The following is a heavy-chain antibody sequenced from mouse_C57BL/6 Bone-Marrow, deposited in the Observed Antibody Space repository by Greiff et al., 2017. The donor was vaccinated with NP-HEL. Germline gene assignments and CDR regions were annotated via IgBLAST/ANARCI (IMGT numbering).Heavy chain of an antibody. CDR2: IDPSDSFT. CDR3: AREGVIYYYGRSPFAY. V-gene: IGHV1-69*01. D-gene: IGHD1-1*01. J-gene: IGHJ3*01. CDR1: GYTFTSYW. Sequence: QVQLQQPGAELVMPGASVKLSCKASGYTFTSYWMHWVKQRPGQGLEWIGEIDPSDSFTNYNQKFKGKSTLTVDKSSSTAYMQLSSLTSEDSAVYYCAREGVIYYYGRSPFAYWGQGTLVTVSA.